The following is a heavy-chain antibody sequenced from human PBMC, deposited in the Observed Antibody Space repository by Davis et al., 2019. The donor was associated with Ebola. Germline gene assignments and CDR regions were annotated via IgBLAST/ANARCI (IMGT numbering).Heavy chain of an antibody. V-gene: IGHV4-39*02. CDR1: GGFIRSSNYY. CDR3: AIQIMGATRVFDY. Sequence: SETLSLTCSVSGGFIRSSNYYCGWVRQPPGKGLEWIGSIFYTGTTYFNPSLRSRVTVSVDTSKNHFSLKLNSVTAADTAVYYCAIQIMGATRVFDYWGQGALVTVSS. D-gene: IGHD1-26*01. CDR2: IFYTGTT. J-gene: IGHJ4*02.